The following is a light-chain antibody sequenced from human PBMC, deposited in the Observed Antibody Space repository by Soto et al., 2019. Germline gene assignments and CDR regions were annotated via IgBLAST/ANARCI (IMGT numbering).Light chain of an antibody. Sequence: EIVLTQSPATLSVSPGERATLSCRASQSVSRDLAWYQQKPGQAPRLLIYGASTRAPSIPARFSGSGSGTDFTLTIGSLQSEDFAVYYCQQYDKWPTWTFGQGTKVDIK. V-gene: IGKV3-15*01. CDR3: QQYDKWPTWT. CDR1: QSVSRD. CDR2: GAS. J-gene: IGKJ1*01.